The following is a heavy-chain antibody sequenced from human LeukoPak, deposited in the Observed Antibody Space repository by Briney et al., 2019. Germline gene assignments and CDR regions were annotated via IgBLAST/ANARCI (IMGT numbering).Heavy chain of an antibody. D-gene: IGHD6-19*01. J-gene: IGHJ4*02. CDR2: IRYDGIVT. Sequence: GGSLRLSCVASEFTFSNYWIHWVRQPPGKGLVWVSRIRYDGIVTNYADSVEGRFTISRDNAKNTVHLQMNSLRAEDTAVYYCAKGDSGWYRGLFDYWGQGTLVTVSS. CDR3: AKGDSGWYRGLFDY. V-gene: IGHV3-74*01. CDR1: EFTFSNYW.